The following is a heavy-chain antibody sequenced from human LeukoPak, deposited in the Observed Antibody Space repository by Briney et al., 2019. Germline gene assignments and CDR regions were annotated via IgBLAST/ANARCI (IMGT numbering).Heavy chain of an antibody. J-gene: IGHJ3*02. CDR1: GFTVSSNY. D-gene: IGHD6-13*01. CDR2: IYSGGST. CDR3: ARRGYSSSWYGGDAFDI. Sequence: GGSLRLSCAASGFTVSSNYMSWVRQAPGKGLEWVSVIYSGGSTYYADSVKGRFTISRDNSKNTLYLQMNSLRAEDTAVYYCARRGYSSSWYGGDAFDIWGQGTMVTVSS. V-gene: IGHV3-53*01.